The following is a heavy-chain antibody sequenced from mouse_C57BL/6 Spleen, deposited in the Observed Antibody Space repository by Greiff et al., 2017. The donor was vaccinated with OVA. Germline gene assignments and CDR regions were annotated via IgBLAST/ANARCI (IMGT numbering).Heavy chain of an antibody. CDR1: GYTFTSYN. CDR2: IYPGNGDT. J-gene: IGHJ2*01. Sequence: SGAELVRPGASVKMSCKASGYTFTSYNMHWVKQTPRQGLEWIGAIYPGNGDTSYNQKFKGKATLTVEKSSSTAYMQLSSLTSDDSAVYFCARSGGTAQATIDYWGQGTTLTVSS. CDR3: ARSGGTAQATIDY. V-gene: IGHV1-12*01. D-gene: IGHD3-2*02.